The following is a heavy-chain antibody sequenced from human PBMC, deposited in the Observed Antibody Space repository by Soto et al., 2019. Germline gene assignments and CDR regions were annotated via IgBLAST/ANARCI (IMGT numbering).Heavy chain of an antibody. Sequence: QVRLVQSGGEVKKPGASVKVSCKSSDNTFTHYGINWVRQAPGQGLEWMGWISGYNGNTKHAQKFPTSITITADTSPMTACMRVWSVTSVDTGAYFLPTTGSNYFGLDVWGQGTTVTVSS. J-gene: IGHJ6*02. V-gene: IGHV1-18*01. CDR2: ISGYNGNT. D-gene: IGHD1-1*01. CDR1: DNTFTHYG. CDR3: PTTGSNYFGLDV.